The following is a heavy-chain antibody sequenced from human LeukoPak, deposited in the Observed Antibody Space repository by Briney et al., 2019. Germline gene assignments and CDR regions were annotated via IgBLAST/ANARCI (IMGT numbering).Heavy chain of an antibody. Sequence: GGSLRLSCAASGFTFTTYAMSWVRQAPGKGLEWVSRISGSGTSTWYADSVKGRFTISRDNSKNTLYLQMNSLRAEDTAVYYCAKEVVVVAATGWFDPWGQGTLVTVSS. J-gene: IGHJ5*02. CDR2: ISGSGTST. V-gene: IGHV3-23*01. D-gene: IGHD2-15*01. CDR3: AKEVVVVAATGWFDP. CDR1: GFTFTTYA.